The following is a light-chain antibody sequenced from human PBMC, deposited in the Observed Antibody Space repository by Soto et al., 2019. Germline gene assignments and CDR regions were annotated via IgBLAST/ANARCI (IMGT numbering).Light chain of an antibody. CDR3: QQGFNWHT. CDR1: QSVSSF. J-gene: IGKJ4*01. CDR2: NAF. V-gene: IGKV3-11*01. Sequence: ENVLTQSPATLSLSPGERATLSCRASQSVSSFFAWYQQKPGQAPRLVIYNAFNRATGIPARFSGSWSGTDFTLTISSLEPEDFAVYYCQQGFNWHTFGGGTKVEIK.